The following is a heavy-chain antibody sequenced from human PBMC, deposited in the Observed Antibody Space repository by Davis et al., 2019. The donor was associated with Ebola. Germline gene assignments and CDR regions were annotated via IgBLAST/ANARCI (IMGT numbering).Heavy chain of an antibody. CDR3: ARAQFGDVVLDY. D-gene: IGHD4-17*01. J-gene: IGHJ4*02. CDR2: IGTAGDT. CDR1: GFTFSTYD. V-gene: IGHV3-13*01. Sequence: GESLKISCAASGFTFSTYDMHWVRQTTGKGLEWVSVIGTAGDTYYRGSVKGRFTISRENARNSLYLQMNSLTAGATAVYYCARAQFGDVVLDYWGQGTLVTVSS.